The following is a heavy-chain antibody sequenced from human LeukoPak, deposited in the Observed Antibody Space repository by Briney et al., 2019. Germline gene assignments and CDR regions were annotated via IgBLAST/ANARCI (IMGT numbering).Heavy chain of an antibody. D-gene: IGHD3-9*01. CDR1: GGSFSGYY. J-gene: IGHJ4*02. Sequence: SETLSLTCAVYGGSFSGYYWNWIRQFPGKGLEWIGYIYHTGSTDYNPSLKSRVSMSVDTSKNQFSLKLRSVTAADTAVYYCARERESAYLTGYQRRYFDYWGQGTLVTVSS. V-gene: IGHV4-34*09. CDR3: ARERESAYLTGYQRRYFDY. CDR2: IYHTGST.